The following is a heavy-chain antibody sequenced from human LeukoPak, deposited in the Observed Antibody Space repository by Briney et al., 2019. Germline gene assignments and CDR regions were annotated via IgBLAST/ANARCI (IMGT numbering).Heavy chain of an antibody. CDR3: ARRGDGGRSFDF. D-gene: IGHD4-23*01. Sequence: GGSLRLSCAASGFTVSSSYMSWVRQAPGKGLEWVSLIYSGGTIYYADSVKGRFTISRDDSKNTLYLQMNSLRAEDTAVYYCARRGDGGRSFDFWGQGTLVTVSS. CDR2: IYSGGTI. CDR1: GFTVSSSY. V-gene: IGHV3-53*01. J-gene: IGHJ4*02.